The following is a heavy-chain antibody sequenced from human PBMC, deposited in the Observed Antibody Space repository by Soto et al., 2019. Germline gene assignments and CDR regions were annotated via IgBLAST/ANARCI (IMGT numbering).Heavy chain of an antibody. CDR3: AIGHWLGC. J-gene: IGHJ4*02. CDR1: GFTFSDYF. V-gene: IGHV3-7*01. Sequence: ELQLVDSGGALVQPGESLRLSCAASGFTFSDYFMTWVRQAPGKGLEWVATIKQDGNERYYVDSVKARFTISRDNAKNALYLQMNALRAEDTAVYYCAIGHWLGCWGEGALVSFAS. CDR2: IKQDGNER. D-gene: IGHD6-19*01.